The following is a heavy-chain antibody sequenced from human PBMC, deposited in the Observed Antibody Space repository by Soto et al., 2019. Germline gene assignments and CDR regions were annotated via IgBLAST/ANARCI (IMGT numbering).Heavy chain of an antibody. Sequence: QLQLQESGPGLVKPSETLSLTCTVSGGSISSSSYYWGVIRQPPGKGLEWSGSIYYSGSTYYNPTHTCRVIIGGNTIKIQASGKRISVAAADSAVYSSAKTAGEVGGNCFEYWGQGTLVSGSS. D-gene: IGHD2-15*01. CDR2: IYYSGST. CDR1: GGSISSSSYY. CDR3: AKTAGEVGGNCFEY. J-gene: IGHJ4*02. V-gene: IGHV4-39*01.